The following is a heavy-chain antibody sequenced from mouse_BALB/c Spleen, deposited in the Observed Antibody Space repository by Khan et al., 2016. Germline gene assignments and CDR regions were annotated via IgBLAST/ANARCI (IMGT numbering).Heavy chain of an antibody. J-gene: IGHJ2*01. CDR1: GYSITSAYS. D-gene: IGHD3-3*01. Sequence: EVQLQESGPDLVKPSQSLSLTCTVTGYSITSAYSWHWIRQFPGNKLEWMGYIHYSGRTNYNPSLKSRISITRDTSKNQFFLQLNSVTTEDTATYYCARTARIKYWGQGTTLTVSS. V-gene: IGHV3-1*02. CDR3: ARTARIKY. CDR2: IHYSGRT.